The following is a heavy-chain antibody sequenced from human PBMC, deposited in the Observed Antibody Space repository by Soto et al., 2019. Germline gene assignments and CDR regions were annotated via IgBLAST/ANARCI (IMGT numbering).Heavy chain of an antibody. CDR3: ATSYGSGYRAFDY. CDR2: VNPILSLS. V-gene: IGHV1-69*02. J-gene: IGHJ4*02. Sequence: QVQLVQSGAEVKRPGSSVKVSCKASGDTFSFYSINWVRQAPGLGLEWMGRVNPILSLSNYARRFQGRVTLTADKRTSIAYMVIGSLSSEDTAIYYCATSYGSGYRAFDYWGQGAQVIVSS. D-gene: IGHD3-10*01. CDR1: GDTFSFYS.